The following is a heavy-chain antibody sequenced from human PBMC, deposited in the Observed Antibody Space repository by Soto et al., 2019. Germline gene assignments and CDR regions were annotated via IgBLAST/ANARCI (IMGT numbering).Heavy chain of an antibody. CDR3: AIVRVADSPLYH. CDR1: GFIFSNYG. Sequence: QVQLVESGGGVVQPGRSLRLSCAGSGFIFSNYGMHWVRQAPGKGLEWVAFISYDGSDILYADSVKGRFTISRDNSKSTLFLHMNRPRAEDTAVYFCAIVRVADSPLYHWGQGSLVTVSS. J-gene: IGHJ5*02. D-gene: IGHD3-10*02. V-gene: IGHV3-30*03. CDR2: ISYDGSDI.